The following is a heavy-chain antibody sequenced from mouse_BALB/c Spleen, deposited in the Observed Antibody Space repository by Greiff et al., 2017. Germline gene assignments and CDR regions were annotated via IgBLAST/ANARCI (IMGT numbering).Heavy chain of an antibody. D-gene: IGHD2-1*01. CDR1: GYTFTSYY. V-gene: IGHV1S81*02. Sequence: QVHVKQSGAELVKPGASVKLSCKASGYTFTSYYMYWVKQRPGQGLEWIGEINPSNGGTNFNEKFKSKATLTVDKSSSTAYMQLSSLTSEDSAVYYCTRSLYGNRDYWGQGTTLTVSS. CDR3: TRSLYGNRDY. J-gene: IGHJ2*01. CDR2: INPSNGGT.